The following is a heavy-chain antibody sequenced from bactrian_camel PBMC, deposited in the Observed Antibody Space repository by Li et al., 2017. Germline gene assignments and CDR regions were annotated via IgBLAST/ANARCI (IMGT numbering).Heavy chain of an antibody. J-gene: IGHJ4*01. V-gene: IGHV3S53*01. D-gene: IGHD2*01. Sequence: VQLVESGGGSVQAGGSLTLSCTISGYNAGRNCISWFRQAPGREREAVATIAGGSITTYVDSVKGRFTISRDMSKNTIDLQMSSLKPEDTAMYYCAAGSGVILPPDSKEYGLWGQGTQVTVS. CDR3: AAGSGVILPPDSKEYGL. CDR2: IAGGSIT. CDR1: GYNAGRNC.